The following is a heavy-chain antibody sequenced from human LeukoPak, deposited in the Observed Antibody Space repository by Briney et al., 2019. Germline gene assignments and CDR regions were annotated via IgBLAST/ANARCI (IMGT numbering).Heavy chain of an antibody. D-gene: IGHD3-10*01. Sequence: GRSLRLSCAASGFSFDDFGTHWVRQAPGKGLEWVSGISWNSDTIGYADSVKGRFTISRDNAKSSVYLQMNSLRPEDTAFYYCAKVSGAGSYYYSYLESWGQGTLVTVSS. CDR1: GFSFDDFG. CDR2: ISWNSDTI. CDR3: AKVSGAGSYYYSYLES. J-gene: IGHJ4*02. V-gene: IGHV3-9*01.